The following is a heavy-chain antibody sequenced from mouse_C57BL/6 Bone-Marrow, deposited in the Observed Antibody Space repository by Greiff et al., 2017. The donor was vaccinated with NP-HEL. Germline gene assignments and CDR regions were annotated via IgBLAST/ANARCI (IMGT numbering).Heavy chain of an antibody. CDR3: HSFHWYFDV. Sequence: QVQLQQSGAELVRPGTSVKVSCKASGYAFTNYLIEWVKQRPGQGLEWIGVINPGSGGTNYNEKFKGKATLTADKSSSTAYMQLSSLTSEDSAVYFCHSFHWYFDVWGTGTTVTVSS. D-gene: IGHD2-12*01. V-gene: IGHV1-54*01. CDR2: INPGSGGT. CDR1: GYAFTNYL. J-gene: IGHJ1*03.